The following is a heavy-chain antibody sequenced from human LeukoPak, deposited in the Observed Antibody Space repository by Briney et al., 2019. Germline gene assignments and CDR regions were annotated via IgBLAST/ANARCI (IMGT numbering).Heavy chain of an antibody. V-gene: IGHV1-8*01. D-gene: IGHD3-10*01. CDR3: VRDGEGVAISVNYWFDP. CDR1: GFKFTGYD. CDR2: MNPNNGKT. J-gene: IGHJ5*02. Sequence: GASVTVSCTASGFKFTGYDINWVRQASGRGLEWMGWMNPNNGKTGYAQKFQGRVTMTRDTSTSTAYMELRGLISEDTAVYYCVRDGEGVAISVNYWFDPWGQGTLVTVSS.